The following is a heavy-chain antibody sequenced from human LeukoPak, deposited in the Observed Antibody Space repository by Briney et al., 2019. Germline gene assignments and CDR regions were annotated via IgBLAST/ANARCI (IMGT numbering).Heavy chain of an antibody. D-gene: IGHD2-15*01. J-gene: IGHJ3*01. CDR2: ISDSGNTK. CDR1: GFTFSSYS. CDR3: AKDRI. V-gene: IGHV3-48*01. Sequence: GGSLRLSCAASGFTFSSYSMNWVRQAPGKGLEWISYISDSGNTKYYANSVKGRFTISRDNARNSLFLQMNSLRAEDTAMYYCAKDRIGGQGTMVTVSS.